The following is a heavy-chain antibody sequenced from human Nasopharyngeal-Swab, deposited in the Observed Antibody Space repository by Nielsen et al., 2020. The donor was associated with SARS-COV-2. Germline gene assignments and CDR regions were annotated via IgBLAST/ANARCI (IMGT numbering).Heavy chain of an antibody. V-gene: IGHV2-5*02. CDR3: SRDGLTMTSGFDY. Sequence: YGPTLVKPTQTLTLTCSFSGFSLTTTGVGVGWFRQPPGKALEWLALIYWDDDKFYSPSLKTRLTITKDTSKNQVVLEMTNMDPVDTATYYCSRDGLTMTSGFDYWGQGTLVTVSS. CDR2: IYWDDDK. J-gene: IGHJ4*02. CDR1: GFSLTTTGVG. D-gene: IGHD4-17*01.